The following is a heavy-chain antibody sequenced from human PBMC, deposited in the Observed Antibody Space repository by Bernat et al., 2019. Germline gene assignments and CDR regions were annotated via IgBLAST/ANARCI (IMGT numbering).Heavy chain of an antibody. CDR2: IIPILGIA. D-gene: IGHD3-22*01. J-gene: IGHJ1*01. V-gene: IGHV1-69*02. CDR3: ASAYYDSSGYYYEVGYFQH. CDR1: GGTFSSYT. Sequence: QVQLVQSGAEVKKPGSSVKVSCKASGGTFSSYTISWVRQAPGQGLEWMGRIIPILGIANYAQKFQGRVTITADKSTSTAYMELSSLRSEDTAVYYCASAYYDSSGYYYEVGYFQHWGQGTLVTVSS.